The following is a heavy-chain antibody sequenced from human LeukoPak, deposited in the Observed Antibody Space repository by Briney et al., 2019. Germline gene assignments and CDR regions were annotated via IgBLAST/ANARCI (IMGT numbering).Heavy chain of an antibody. CDR3: ARVTVVANLCYMDV. D-gene: IGHD2-15*01. V-gene: IGHV4-30-4*08. Sequence: NPSQTLSLTCTVSGGSISSGDYYWSWIRQPPGKGLEWIGYIYYSGSTYYNPSLKSRVTISVDTSKNQFPLKLSSVTAADTAVYYCARVTVVANLCYMDVWGKGTTVTVSS. CDR1: GGSISSGDYY. J-gene: IGHJ6*03. CDR2: IYYSGST.